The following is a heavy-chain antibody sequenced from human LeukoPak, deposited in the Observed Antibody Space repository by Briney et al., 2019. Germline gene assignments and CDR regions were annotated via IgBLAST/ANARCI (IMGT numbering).Heavy chain of an antibody. CDR2: IKQDGSEK. D-gene: IGHD5-18*01. V-gene: IGHV3-7*04. CDR3: ARGGYSYVPSYYMDV. Sequence: GGSLRLSCAASGFTLSSYWVSWVRQAPGKGREWVANIKQDGSEKYYVESVEGRVTISRDTAKNSLYLKMNSLRAEDTAVYYCARGGYSYVPSYYMDVWGKGTTVTVSS. J-gene: IGHJ6*03. CDR1: GFTLSSYW.